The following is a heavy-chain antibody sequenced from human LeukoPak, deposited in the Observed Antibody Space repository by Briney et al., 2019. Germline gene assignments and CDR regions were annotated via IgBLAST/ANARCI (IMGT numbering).Heavy chain of an antibody. Sequence: PSETLSLTCAVYGESLSKYYWTWIRQSPGKGLEWIGEISHRGSTNLNPSLKSRVTLSVDTSKHQFSLKLTSVTAADAAVYYCASSVGSTDYWGQGTLVTVSS. CDR1: GESLSKYY. D-gene: IGHD1-26*01. CDR3: ASSVGSTDY. J-gene: IGHJ4*02. CDR2: ISHRGST. V-gene: IGHV4-34*01.